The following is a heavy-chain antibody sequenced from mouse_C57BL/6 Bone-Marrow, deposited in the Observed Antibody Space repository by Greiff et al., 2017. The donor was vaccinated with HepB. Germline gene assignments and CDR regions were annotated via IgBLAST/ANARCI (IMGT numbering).Heavy chain of an antibody. CDR1: GYTFTNYW. Sequence: VQLQQSGAELVRPGTSVKMSCKASGYTFTNYWIGWAKQRPGHGLEWIGDIYPGGGYTNYNEKFKGKATLTADKSSSTAYMQFSSLTSEDSAIYYCARLGSNYGYAMDYWGQGTSVTVSS. CDR2: IYPGGGYT. V-gene: IGHV1-63*01. D-gene: IGHD2-5*01. CDR3: ARLGSNYGYAMDY. J-gene: IGHJ4*01.